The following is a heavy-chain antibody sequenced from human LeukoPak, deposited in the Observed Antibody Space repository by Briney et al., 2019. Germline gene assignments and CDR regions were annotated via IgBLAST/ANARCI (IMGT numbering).Heavy chain of an antibody. CDR2: ISGSGGST. J-gene: IGHJ4*02. Sequence: GGSLRLSCAASGFTFSSYAMSWVRQAPGKGLEWVSAISGSGGSTYYADSVKGRFTISRDNSKNTLYLQVNNLRAEDTAVYYCAKHLGSHNFDYWGQGTLVTVSS. V-gene: IGHV3-23*01. CDR1: GFTFSSYA. CDR3: AKHLGSHNFDY. D-gene: IGHD3-10*01.